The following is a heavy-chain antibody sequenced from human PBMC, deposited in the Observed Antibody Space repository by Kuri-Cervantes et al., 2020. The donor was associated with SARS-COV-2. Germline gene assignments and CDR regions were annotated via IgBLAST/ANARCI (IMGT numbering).Heavy chain of an antibody. V-gene: IGHV1-18*01. CDR2: ISAYNGNT. CDR3: ARDRWPHYYDSSGYYCGLDY. J-gene: IGHJ4*02. CDR1: GYTFTSYG. D-gene: IGHD3-22*01. Sequence: ASVKVSCKASGYTFTSYGISWVRQAPGQGLEWMGWISAYNGNTNYAQKLQGRVTMTTDTSTSTAYMELRSLRSDDTAVYYCARDRWPHYYDSSGYYCGLDYWGQGTLVTVSS.